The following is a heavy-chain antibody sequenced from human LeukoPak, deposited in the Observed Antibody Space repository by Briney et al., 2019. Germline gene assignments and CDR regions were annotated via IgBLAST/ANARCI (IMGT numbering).Heavy chain of an antibody. Sequence: ASVKVSCKASGYTFTGYYMLWVRQAPGQGLEWMGWINPNSGGTNYAQKFQGRVTMTRDTSISTAYMELSRLRSDDTAVYYCARALYCSSTSCYWFDPWGQGTLVTVSS. CDR3: ARALYCSSTSCYWFDP. D-gene: IGHD2-2*01. CDR1: GYTFTGYY. CDR2: INPNSGGT. V-gene: IGHV1-2*02. J-gene: IGHJ5*02.